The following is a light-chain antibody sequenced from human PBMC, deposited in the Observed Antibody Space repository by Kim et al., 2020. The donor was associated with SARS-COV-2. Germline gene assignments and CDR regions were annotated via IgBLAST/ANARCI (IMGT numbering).Light chain of an antibody. V-gene: IGKV1-5*03. CDR3: QHYNGYSWT. Sequence: ASVGDKVTITCRATQSLNNWLAWFQQKPGKAPKVLIYKAFSLESGVPSRFSGSGSGTEFTLTISRLQPDDFASYYCQHYNGYSWTFGQGTKVDIK. J-gene: IGKJ1*01. CDR2: KAF. CDR1: QSLNNW.